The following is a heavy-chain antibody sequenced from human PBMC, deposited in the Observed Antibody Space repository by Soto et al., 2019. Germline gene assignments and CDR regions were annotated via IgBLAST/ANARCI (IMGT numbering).Heavy chain of an antibody. CDR3: ARSARTATTYWGAFDI. Sequence: EVQLLESGGGLVQPGGSLRLSCAASGFTFSNYVMNWVRQAPGKGLEWVSTISYSADKTFYADSVKGRFTISRDNSRDTPFLQLNSLRADDAAVYYCARSARTATTYWGAFDIWGQGTMVTVSS. CDR1: GFTFSNYV. CDR2: ISYSADKT. J-gene: IGHJ3*02. D-gene: IGHD1-7*01. V-gene: IGHV3-23*01.